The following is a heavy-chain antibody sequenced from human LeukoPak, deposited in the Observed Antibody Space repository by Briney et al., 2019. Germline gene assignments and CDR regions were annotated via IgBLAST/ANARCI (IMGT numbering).Heavy chain of an antibody. CDR2: IYSGGGT. J-gene: IGHJ4*02. V-gene: IGHV3-66*01. Sequence: GSLRLSCAASAFTVSSNHMSWVRQAPGKGLEWVSLIYSGGGTYYADSVKGRFTISRDNSKNTLYLQMNSLRAEDTAVYYCARGPISSLAFDYWGQGTLVTVSS. CDR1: AFTVSSNH. D-gene: IGHD3-16*02. CDR3: ARGPISSLAFDY.